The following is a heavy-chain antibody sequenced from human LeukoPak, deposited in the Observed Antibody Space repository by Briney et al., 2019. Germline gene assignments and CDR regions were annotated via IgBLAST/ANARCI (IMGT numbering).Heavy chain of an antibody. V-gene: IGHV4-61*02. CDR2: IYTSGST. CDR1: GGSISSGSYY. CDR3: ARGLLVEMATTLDY. Sequence: SETLSLTCTVSGGSISSGSYYWSWIRQPAGKGLEWIGRIYTSGSTNYNPSLKSRVTISVDTSKNQFSLKLSPVTAADTAVYYCARGLLVEMATTLDYWGQGTLVTVSS. D-gene: IGHD5-24*01. J-gene: IGHJ4*02.